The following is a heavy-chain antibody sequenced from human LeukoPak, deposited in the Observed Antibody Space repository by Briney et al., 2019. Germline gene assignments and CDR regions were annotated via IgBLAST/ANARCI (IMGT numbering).Heavy chain of an antibody. Sequence: GGSLRLSCAASGFTFSNAWMSWVRQAPGKGLEWVGRIKSKTDGGTTDYAAPVKGRFTISRDDSKNTLYLQMNSLKTEDTAVYYCTRDGRGFRESLRAFDIWGQGTMVTVSS. CDR3: TRDGRGFRESLRAFDI. J-gene: IGHJ3*02. V-gene: IGHV3-15*01. CDR2: IKSKTDGGTT. CDR1: GFTFSNAW. D-gene: IGHD3-10*01.